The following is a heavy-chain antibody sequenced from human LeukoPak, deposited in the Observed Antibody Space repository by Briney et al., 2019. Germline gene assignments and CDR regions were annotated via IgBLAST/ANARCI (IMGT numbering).Heavy chain of an antibody. CDR1: GYSFTNYG. V-gene: IGHV1-18*01. J-gene: IGHJ4*02. Sequence: ASVRVSCEASGYSFTNYGISWVRQAPGQGLEWMGWISAYDGNTKYAQKLQGRVTMTTDTSTTTAYMELRSLRSDDTAVYYCARADALSSSWPFDYWGQGTLVTVSS. D-gene: IGHD6-13*01. CDR3: ARADALSSSWPFDY. CDR2: ISAYDGNT.